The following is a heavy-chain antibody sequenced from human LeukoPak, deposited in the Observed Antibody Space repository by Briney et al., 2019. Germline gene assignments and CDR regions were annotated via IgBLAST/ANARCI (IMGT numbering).Heavy chain of an antibody. J-gene: IGHJ4*02. CDR1: GYSISSGYY. Sequence: SETLSLTCTVSGYSISSGYYWGWIRQPPGKGLEWIGSIYHSGSTYYNPSLKSRVTISVDTSKNQFSLKLSSVTAADTAVYYCARNLPVGCWGQGTLVTVSS. CDR3: ARNLPVGC. CDR2: IYHSGST. V-gene: IGHV4-38-2*02.